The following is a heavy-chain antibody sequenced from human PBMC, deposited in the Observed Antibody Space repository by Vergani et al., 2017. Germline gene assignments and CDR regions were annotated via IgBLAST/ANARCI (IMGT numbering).Heavy chain of an antibody. D-gene: IGHD3-10*01. CDR1: GFTFDDYA. CDR2: ISWNSGSI. CDR3: ARDRGPMVRGPSSQHIDY. V-gene: IGHV3-9*01. J-gene: IGHJ4*02. Sequence: EVQLVESGGGLVQPGRSLRLSCAASGFTFDDYAMHWVRQAPGKGLEWVSGISWNSGSIGYADSVKGRFTISRDNAKNSLYLQMNSLRAEDTAVYYCARDRGPMVRGPSSQHIDYWGQGTLVTVSS.